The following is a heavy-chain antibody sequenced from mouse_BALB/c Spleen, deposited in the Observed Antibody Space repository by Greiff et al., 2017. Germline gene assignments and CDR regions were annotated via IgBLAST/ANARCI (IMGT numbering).Heavy chain of an antibody. D-gene: IGHD2-3*01. CDR1: GYTFTSYA. Sequence: LVESGPELVKPGASVKMSCKASGYTFTSYAISWVKQSTGQGLEWIGEICPGSGSTYYNEKFKGKATVTADKSSNTAYMQLSSLRSEDSAVYFCARGDGPSIDYWGQGTSVTVSS. CDR2: ICPGSGST. V-gene: IGHV1-77*01. J-gene: IGHJ4*01. CDR3: ARGDGPSIDY.